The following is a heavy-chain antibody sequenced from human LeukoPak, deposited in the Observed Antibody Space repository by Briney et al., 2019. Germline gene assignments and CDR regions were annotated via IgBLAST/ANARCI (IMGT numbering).Heavy chain of an antibody. CDR3: SSNPTY. CDR2: IKSKADGGAT. CDR1: GFTFSSYW. V-gene: IGHV3-15*01. Sequence: GGSLRLSCTASGFTFSSYWMNWVRQAPGKGLEWIGRIKSKADGGATDYAAPVKGRFTISRDDSQNTLYLQMNSLKIEDTAVYYCSSNPTYWGQGTLVTVSS. J-gene: IGHJ4*02.